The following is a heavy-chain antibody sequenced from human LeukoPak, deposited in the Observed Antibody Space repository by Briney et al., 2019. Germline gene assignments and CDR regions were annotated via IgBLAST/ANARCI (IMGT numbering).Heavy chain of an antibody. CDR3: ASLGYCSSTSCHRNYYYYMDV. Sequence: PSETLSLTCAVYGGSFSGYYWSWIRQPPGKGLEWIGEISHSGSTNYNPSLKSRVTISVDTSKNQFSLKLSSVTAADTAVYYCASLGYCSSTSCHRNYYYYMDVWGKGTTVTVSS. D-gene: IGHD2-2*02. V-gene: IGHV4-34*01. CDR2: ISHSGST. J-gene: IGHJ6*03. CDR1: GGSFSGYY.